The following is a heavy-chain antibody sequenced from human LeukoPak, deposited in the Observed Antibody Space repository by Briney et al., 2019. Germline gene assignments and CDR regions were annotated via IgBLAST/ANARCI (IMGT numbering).Heavy chain of an antibody. CDR3: ARHVDWNWMDP. CDR1: GGSISSYY. Sequence: SETLSLTCTVSGGSISSYYWSWIRQPPGKGLEWIGYIYTSGSTNYNPSLKSRVTISVDTSKNQFSLKLSSVTAADTAVYYCARHVDWNWMDPWGQGTLVTVSS. D-gene: IGHD5-12*01. J-gene: IGHJ5*02. V-gene: IGHV4-59*01. CDR2: IYTSGST.